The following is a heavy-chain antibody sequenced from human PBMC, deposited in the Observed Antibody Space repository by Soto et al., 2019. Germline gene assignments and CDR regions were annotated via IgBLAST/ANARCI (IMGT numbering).Heavy chain of an antibody. CDR2: ISSSSSTI. D-gene: IGHD2-2*01. CDR1: GFTFSSYS. V-gene: IGHV3-48*01. Sequence: EVQLVESGGGLVQPGGSLRLSCAASGFTFSSYSMNWVRQAPGKGLEWVSYISSSSSTIYYADSVKGRFTISRDNAKNSLYLQMNSLRAEDTAVYYCARDLEDIVVVPAAMSDFDYWGQGTLVTVSS. J-gene: IGHJ4*02. CDR3: ARDLEDIVVVPAAMSDFDY.